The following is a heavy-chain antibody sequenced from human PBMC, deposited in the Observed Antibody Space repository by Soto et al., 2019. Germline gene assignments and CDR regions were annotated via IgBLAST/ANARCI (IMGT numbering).Heavy chain of an antibody. V-gene: IGHV6-1*01. D-gene: IGHD3-16*01. CDR2: TYYRSKWYN. CDR1: GDSVSSTSAT. CDR3: ARVSDYIQV. J-gene: IGHJ4*02. Sequence: PSQTLSLTCAISGDSVSSTSATWSWIRQSPSRGLEWLGRTYYRSKWYNDYAVSVKSRITIIPDTSKNQLSLQLNSVTPEDTAVYYCARVSDYIQVCGQGTPVTVSS.